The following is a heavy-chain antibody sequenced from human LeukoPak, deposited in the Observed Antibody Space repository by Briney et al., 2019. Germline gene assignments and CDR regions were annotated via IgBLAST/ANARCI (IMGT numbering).Heavy chain of an antibody. J-gene: IGHJ3*02. D-gene: IGHD6-6*01. V-gene: IGHV3-23*01. CDR2: ISGSGGST. CDR1: GFTFSSYA. CDR3: AKSIGAHLRGAAFDI. Sequence: PGGSLRLSCAASGFTFSSYAMSWVRQAPGKGLEWVSAISGSGGSTYYVDSVKGRFTISRDNSKNTLYLQMNSLRAEDTAVYYCAKSIGAHLRGAAFDIWGQGTMVTVSS.